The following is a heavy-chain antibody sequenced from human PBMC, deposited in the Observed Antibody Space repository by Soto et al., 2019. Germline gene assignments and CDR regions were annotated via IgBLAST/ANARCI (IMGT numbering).Heavy chain of an antibody. CDR2: IYIGGGHT. CDR1: GXTFTLYS. D-gene: IGHD2-15*01. V-gene: IGHV3-23*01. J-gene: IGHJ6*02. CDR3: AIIKTSLGGYSTEWG. Sequence: GSLRLSCAASGXTFTLYSMSWVRQAPGKGLEWVSTIYIGGGHTCFADSVKGRFTLSRDNSKNNLYLQMDNLRADYTAVYYCAIIKTSLGGYSTEWGWGQGTAGTVSS.